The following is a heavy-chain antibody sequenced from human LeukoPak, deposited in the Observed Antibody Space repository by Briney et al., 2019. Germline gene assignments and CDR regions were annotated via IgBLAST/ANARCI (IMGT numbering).Heavy chain of an antibody. CDR1: GGSISSYY. D-gene: IGHD3-10*01. J-gene: IGHJ6*02. CDR3: ARDHSGTDSQNYYYYYGMDV. V-gene: IGHV4-59*01. Sequence: SETLSLTCTVSGGSISSYYWSWIRQPPGKGLEWIGYIYYSGSTNYSPSLKSRVTISVDTSKNQFSLKLSSVTAADTAVYYCARDHSGTDSQNYYYYYGMDVWGQGTTVTVSS. CDR2: IYYSGST.